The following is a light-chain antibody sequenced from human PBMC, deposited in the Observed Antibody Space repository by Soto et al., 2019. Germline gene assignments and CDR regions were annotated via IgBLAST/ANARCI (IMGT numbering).Light chain of an antibody. CDR2: GAS. J-gene: IGKJ3*01. Sequence: IVLTQSPGTLSLSPGERATLSCRASQSISNNYLAWYQQTPGQAPRLLIYGASSRATGIPDRFSGSGSATDFTLTISRLEPEDLAVYDCQQYTTSPVTFGPGTKVDIK. CDR3: QQYTTSPVT. V-gene: IGKV3-20*01. CDR1: QSISNNY.